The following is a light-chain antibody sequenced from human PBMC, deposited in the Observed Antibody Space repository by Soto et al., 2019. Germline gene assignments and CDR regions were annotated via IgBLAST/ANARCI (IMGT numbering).Light chain of an antibody. CDR1: QSVSTSY. J-gene: IGKJ2*01. Sequence: EIVLTQSPGTLSLSPGERATLSCRASQSVSTSYLAWYQQKPGQAPRLLISGASRRATGIPDRFSGSGSGTDFTLTISRLEPEDFAVYYCQQYGISYTFGQGTKLEIK. CDR3: QQYGISYT. CDR2: GAS. V-gene: IGKV3-20*01.